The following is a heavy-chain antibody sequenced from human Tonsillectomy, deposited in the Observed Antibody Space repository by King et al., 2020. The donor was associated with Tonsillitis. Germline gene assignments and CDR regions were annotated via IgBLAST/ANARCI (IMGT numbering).Heavy chain of an antibody. Sequence: QLQESGPGLVKPSETLSLTCTVSGASIRSHFWSWIRQPAGKGLEWIGRVYSSGSANYNPSLKSRVSMSVDTSRNQFSLILTSVTAADAAVYFCARDEVVPAGSHYYYMDVWGEGTTVTVSS. J-gene: IGHJ6*03. CDR1: GASIRSHF. CDR3: ARDEVVPAGSHYYYMDV. V-gene: IGHV4-4*07. CDR2: VYSSGSA. D-gene: IGHD2-2*01.